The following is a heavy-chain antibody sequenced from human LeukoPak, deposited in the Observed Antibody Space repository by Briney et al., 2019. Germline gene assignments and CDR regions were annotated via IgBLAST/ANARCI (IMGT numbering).Heavy chain of an antibody. CDR2: ISSSSSYT. J-gene: IGHJ4*02. Sequence: GGSLRLSCAVSGFTFSDYYMSWIRQAPGKGLEWVSYISSSSSYTNYADSVKGRFAISRDNAKNSLYLQMNSLRAEDTAVYYCARGGSWFPIDYWGQGTLVTVSS. D-gene: IGHD6-13*01. CDR3: ARGGSWFPIDY. V-gene: IGHV3-11*05. CDR1: GFTFSDYY.